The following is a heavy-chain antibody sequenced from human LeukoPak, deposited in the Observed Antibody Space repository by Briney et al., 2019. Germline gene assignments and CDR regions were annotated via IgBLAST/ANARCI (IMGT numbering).Heavy chain of an antibody. Sequence: GGSLRLSCAASGFTFSSYWMHWVRQAPGKGLVWVSRINSDGSSTSYADSVKGRFTISRDNAKNTLYLQMNILRAEDTAVYYCARDRPLLAFDIWGQGTMVTVSS. CDR3: ARDRPLLAFDI. D-gene: IGHD2/OR15-2a*01. V-gene: IGHV3-74*01. J-gene: IGHJ3*02. CDR1: GFTFSSYW. CDR2: INSDGSST.